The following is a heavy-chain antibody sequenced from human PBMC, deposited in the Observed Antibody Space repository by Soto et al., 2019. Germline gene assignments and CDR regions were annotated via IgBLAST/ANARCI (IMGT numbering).Heavy chain of an antibody. D-gene: IGHD6-19*01. J-gene: IGHJ6*02. CDR3: GRGAVGGFYYYYGMDV. CDR2: ISAYNGNI. V-gene: IGHV1-18*01. CDR1: GYTFSSYG. Sequence: ASVKVSCKASGYTFSSYGITWVRQAPGQGLEWMGWISAYNGNINYAQKFQGRVTMTTDTSTNTAYMELRSLRSDDTAVYYCGRGAVGGFYYYYGMDVWGQGTTVTVSS.